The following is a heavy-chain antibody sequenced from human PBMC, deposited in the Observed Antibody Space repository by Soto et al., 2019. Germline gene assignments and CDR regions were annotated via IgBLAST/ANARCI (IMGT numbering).Heavy chain of an antibody. CDR2: ISYDGSNT. CDR3: ARDGVSGKGPLDV. CDR1: GFTFRSYA. J-gene: IGHJ6*02. Sequence: PGGSLRLSCAASGFTFRSYAMHWVRQAPGKGLEWVAVISYDGSNTYYGDFVKGRFTISRDNSKNTLDLHMNSLRAEDTAVYYCARDGVSGKGPLDVWGQGTTVTVS. V-gene: IGHV3-30-3*01. D-gene: IGHD6-25*01.